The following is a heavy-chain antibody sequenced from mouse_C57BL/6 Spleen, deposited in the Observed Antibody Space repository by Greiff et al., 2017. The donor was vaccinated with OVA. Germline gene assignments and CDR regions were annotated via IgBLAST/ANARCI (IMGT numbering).Heavy chain of an antibody. CDR2: ISNGGGST. Sequence: EVKLVESGGGLVQPGGSLKLSCAASGFTFSDYYMYWVRQTPEKRLEWVAYISNGGGSTYYPDTVKGRFTISRDNAKNTLYLQMSRLKAEDTAMYYCARRGTRDYAMDYWGQGTSVTVSS. CDR1: GFTFSDYY. CDR3: ARRGTRDYAMDY. V-gene: IGHV5-12*01. D-gene: IGHD3-3*01. J-gene: IGHJ4*01.